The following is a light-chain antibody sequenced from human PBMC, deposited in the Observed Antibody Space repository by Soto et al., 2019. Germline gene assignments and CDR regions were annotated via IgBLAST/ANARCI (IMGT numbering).Light chain of an antibody. CDR3: QQYNNWPPIT. Sequence: EIVMTPSPATPSVSPGERATPSFRASQSVSSNLAWYQQKPGQAPRLLIYGASTRATGIPARFSGSGSGTEFTLTISSLQSEDFAVYYCQQYNNWPPITFGQGTRLEIK. V-gene: IGKV3-15*01. J-gene: IGKJ5*01. CDR1: QSVSSN. CDR2: GAS.